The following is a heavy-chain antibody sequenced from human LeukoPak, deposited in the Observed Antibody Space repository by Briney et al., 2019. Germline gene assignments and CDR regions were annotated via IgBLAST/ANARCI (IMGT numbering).Heavy chain of an antibody. CDR3: ARVFNTYYYDSSGYDPLYDY. CDR2: IYHSGST. D-gene: IGHD3-22*01. CDR1: GGSISSGGYS. V-gene: IGHV4-30-2*01. Sequence: SETLSLTCAVSGGSISSGGYSWSWVRQPPGKCLEWIGYIYHSGSTYYNPSLKSRVTISVDRSKNQFSLKLSAVTAADTAVYYCARVFNTYYYDSSGYDPLYDYWGQGTLVTVSS. J-gene: IGHJ4*02.